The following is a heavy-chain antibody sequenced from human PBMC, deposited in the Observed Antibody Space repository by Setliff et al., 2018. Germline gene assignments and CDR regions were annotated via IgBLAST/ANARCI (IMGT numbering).Heavy chain of an antibody. J-gene: IGHJ4*02. V-gene: IGHV4-4*02. Sequence: SETLSLTCDVSGGSVSSSSWWTWVRQPPGKGLEWIGQIYHGGNTRYNPSLKSRLTMSIDKSKNQVSLELSFVTTADTAVYYCVRSAVYCASDCYPRYFDSWGQGTLVTVSS. CDR2: IYHGGNT. D-gene: IGHD2-21*01. CDR3: VRSAVYCASDCYPRYFDS. CDR1: GGSVSSSSW.